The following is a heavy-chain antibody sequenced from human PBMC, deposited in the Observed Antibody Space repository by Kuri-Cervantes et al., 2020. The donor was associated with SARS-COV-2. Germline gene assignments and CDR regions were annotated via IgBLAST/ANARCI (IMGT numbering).Heavy chain of an antibody. D-gene: IGHD4-17*01. V-gene: IGHV3-74*01. Sequence: GGSLRLSCAASGFTFSSYWMHWVRQAPGKGLEWVARINSDGSSTSYADSVKGRFTISRDNAKNTLYRQMNSLRAEDMAVYYFARAPDYVYYYYYGMDVWGQGTTVTVSS. J-gene: IGHJ6*02. CDR2: INSDGSST. CDR1: GFTFSSYW. CDR3: ARAPDYVYYYYYGMDV.